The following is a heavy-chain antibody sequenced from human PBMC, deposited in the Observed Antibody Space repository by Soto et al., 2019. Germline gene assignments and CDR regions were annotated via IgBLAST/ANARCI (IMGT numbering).Heavy chain of an antibody. Sequence: GGSLRLSCAASGFTFFSDYYMTWIRQAPGKGLEWVSSISSSGDYTYYADSLKGRFTISRDNAKKSLFLQVNSLRAEDTAVYYCARETPDKSFDIWGQGTMVTVSS. CDR1: GFTFFSDYY. CDR2: ISSSGDYT. V-gene: IGHV3-11*01. D-gene: IGHD3-22*01. J-gene: IGHJ3*02. CDR3: ARETPDKSFDI.